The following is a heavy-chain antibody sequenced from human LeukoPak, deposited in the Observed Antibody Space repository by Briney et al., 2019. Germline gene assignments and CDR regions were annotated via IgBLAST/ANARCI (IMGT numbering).Heavy chain of an antibody. J-gene: IGHJ4*02. V-gene: IGHV4-34*01. Sequence: PSETLSLTCAVYGGSFSGYYWSWIRRPPGKGLEWIGEVNHSGSTNYNPSLKSRVTISVDTSKNQFSLKLSSVTAADTAVYYCARGRFNYDYVWGSPPNYFDYWGQGTLVTVSS. D-gene: IGHD3-16*01. CDR3: ARGRFNYDYVWGSPPNYFDY. CDR1: GGSFSGYY. CDR2: VNHSGST.